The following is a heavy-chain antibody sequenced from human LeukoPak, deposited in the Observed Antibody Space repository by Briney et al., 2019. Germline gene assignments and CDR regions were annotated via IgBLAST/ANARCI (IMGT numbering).Heavy chain of an antibody. J-gene: IGHJ4*02. Sequence: GGSLRPSCAASGYTFSSYSINWVRQAPGKGLEWVSSISVRSNYIYYADSVRGRFSISRDDARDSLYLQMNSLRAEDTAVYYCVRLRRNSDTSGFYYYYDYWGQGTRVTVSS. CDR2: ISVRSNYI. V-gene: IGHV3-21*01. D-gene: IGHD3-22*01. CDR3: VRLRRNSDTSGFYYYYDY. CDR1: GYTFSSYS.